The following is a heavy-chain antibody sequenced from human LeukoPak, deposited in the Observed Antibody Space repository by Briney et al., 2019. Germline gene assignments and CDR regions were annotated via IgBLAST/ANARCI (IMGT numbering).Heavy chain of an antibody. CDR2: IYYSGST. CDR3: ARDRGGTYVY. Sequence: KPSETLSLICTVSGGSISSYYWSWIRQPPGKGLEWMGYIYYSGSTNYNPSLKSRVTISVDTSKNQFSLKLSSVTAADTAVYYCARDRGGTYVYWGQGTLVTVSS. CDR1: GGSISSYY. J-gene: IGHJ4*02. V-gene: IGHV4-59*01. D-gene: IGHD1-1*01.